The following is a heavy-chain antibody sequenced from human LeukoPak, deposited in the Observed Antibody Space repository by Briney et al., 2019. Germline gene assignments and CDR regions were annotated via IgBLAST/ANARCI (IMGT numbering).Heavy chain of an antibody. CDR1: GDSISSGDYY. CDR3: ARDFPSSGLFYPRD. CDR2: ISYSGST. Sequence: SETLSLTCTVSGDSISSGDYYWSWIRQSPGKGLEWIGYISYSGSTYYNPSLKSRVILSVDTSKNQFSLKLTSVTAADTAVYYCARDFPSSGLFYPRDWGQGTLVIVSS. D-gene: IGHD3-22*01. V-gene: IGHV4-30-4*01. J-gene: IGHJ4*02.